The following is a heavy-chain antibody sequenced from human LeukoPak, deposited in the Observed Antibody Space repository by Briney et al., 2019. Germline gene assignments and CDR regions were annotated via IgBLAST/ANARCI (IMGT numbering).Heavy chain of an antibody. CDR3: ARDGAMSSYYDSSGYPY. CDR2: INPNSGGT. CDR1: GGTFSSYA. V-gene: IGHV1-2*02. Sequence: ASVKVSCKASGGTFSSYAISWVRQAPGQGLEWMGWINPNSGGTNYAQKFQGRVTMTRDTSISTAYMELSRLRSDDTAVYYCARDGAMSSYYDSSGYPYWGQGTLVTVSS. J-gene: IGHJ4*02. D-gene: IGHD3-22*01.